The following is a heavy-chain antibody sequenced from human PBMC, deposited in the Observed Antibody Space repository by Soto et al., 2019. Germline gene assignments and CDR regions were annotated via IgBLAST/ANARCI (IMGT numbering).Heavy chain of an antibody. CDR3: TTEGWSGYPGDYYYYGMDV. Sequence: GGSLRLSCAASGFTFSNAWMNWVRQAPGKGLEWVGRIKSKTDGGTTDYAAPVKGRFTISRDDSKNTLYLQMNSLKTEDTAVYYCTTEGWSGYPGDYYYYGMDVWGQGTTVTVSS. CDR1: GFTFSNAW. V-gene: IGHV3-15*07. CDR2: IKSKTDGGTT. D-gene: IGHD3-3*01. J-gene: IGHJ6*02.